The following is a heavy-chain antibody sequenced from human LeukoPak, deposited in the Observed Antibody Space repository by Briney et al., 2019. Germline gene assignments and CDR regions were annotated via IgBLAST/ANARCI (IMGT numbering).Heavy chain of an antibody. CDR2: IIPIFGTA. CDR3: ARENPAGDPFDY. Sequence: RSSVKVSCKASGGTFSSYAISWVRQAPGQGLEWMGGIIPIFGTANYAQKFQGRVTITADKSTSTAYMELSSLRSEDTAVYYCARENPAGDPFDYWGQGTLVTVSS. J-gene: IGHJ4*02. CDR1: GGTFSSYA. D-gene: IGHD4-17*01. V-gene: IGHV1-69*06.